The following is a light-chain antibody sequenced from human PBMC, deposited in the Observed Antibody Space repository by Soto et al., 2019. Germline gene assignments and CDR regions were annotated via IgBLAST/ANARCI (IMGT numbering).Light chain of an antibody. CDR1: QDIANY. J-gene: IGKJ4*01. CDR3: QQYDNLPLT. CDR2: DAS. Sequence: DIQMTQSPSSLSASVGDRVTINCQASQDIANYLNWYQQKAGRAPKFLIYDASNLETGVPSRFSGSGSGTDFTLTISSLQPEDIATYYCQQYDNLPLTFGGGTKVDIK. V-gene: IGKV1-33*01.